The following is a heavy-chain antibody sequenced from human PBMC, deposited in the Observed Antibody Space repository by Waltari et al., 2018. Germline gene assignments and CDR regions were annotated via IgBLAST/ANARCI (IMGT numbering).Heavy chain of an antibody. CDR1: GFTFSNFW. D-gene: IGHD1-1*01. J-gene: IGHJ4*02. Sequence: EVQLVESGGGLVQPGGSLRLSCVASGFTFSNFWMHWVHQAPGKGRVGGSRIKGGGSSARYADSGKGRFVVSRDNAKNTLDLGINSLGAEDTAVYYCARGGDDDNWYPGFFDSWGQGTLVTVSS. CDR2: IKGGGSSA. V-gene: IGHV3-74*01. CDR3: ARGGDDDNWYPGFFDS.